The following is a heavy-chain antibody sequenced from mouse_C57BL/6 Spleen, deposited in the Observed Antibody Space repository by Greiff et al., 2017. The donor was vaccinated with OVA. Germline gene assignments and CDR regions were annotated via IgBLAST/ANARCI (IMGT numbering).Heavy chain of an antibody. CDR1: GYTFTSYG. D-gene: IGHD1-1*01. Sequence: LLESGAELARPGASVKLSCKASGYTFTSYGISWVKQRTGQGLEWIGEIYPRSGNTYYNEKFKGKATLTADKSSSTAYMELRSLTSEDSAVYFCARGFTTVVEDAMDYWGQGTSVTVSS. CDR3: ARGFTTVVEDAMDY. V-gene: IGHV1-81*01. J-gene: IGHJ4*01. CDR2: IYPRSGNT.